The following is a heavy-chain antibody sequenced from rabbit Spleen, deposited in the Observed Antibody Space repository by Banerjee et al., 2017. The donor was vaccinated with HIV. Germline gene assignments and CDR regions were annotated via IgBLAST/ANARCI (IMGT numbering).Heavy chain of an antibody. Sequence: QSLEESGGDLVKPGASLTLTCTASGVSFSFNSYMCWVRQTPGKGLEWIGIIYAAKGSTDYASWVNGRFTISSDNAQSTVDLKMTSLTAADTATYFCARAIVPWLGLTRLDLWGQGTLVT. CDR1: GVSFSFNSY. J-gene: IGHJ3*01. CDR2: IYAAKGST. CDR3: ARAIVPWLGLTRLDL. V-gene: IGHV1S40*01. D-gene: IGHD4-1*01.